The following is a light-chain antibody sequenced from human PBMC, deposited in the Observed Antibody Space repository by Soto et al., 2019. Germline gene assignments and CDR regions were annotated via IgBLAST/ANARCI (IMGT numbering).Light chain of an antibody. Sequence: QSALTQPASVSGSPGQSITISCTGTRSDVGGYNYVSWYQQHPGKAPKLMMYDVSNQPSGVSNRFSGSKSGDTASLTISGLQAEDEADYYCSSYTSSSARVVFGGGTQLTVL. CDR1: RSDVGGYNY. CDR3: SSYTSSSARVV. V-gene: IGLV2-14*01. J-gene: IGLJ7*01. CDR2: DVS.